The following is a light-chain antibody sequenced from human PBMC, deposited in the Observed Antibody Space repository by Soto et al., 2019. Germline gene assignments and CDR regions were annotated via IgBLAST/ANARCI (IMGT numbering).Light chain of an antibody. J-gene: IGKJ3*01. V-gene: IGKV1-5*03. Sequence: DVQMTQTPSSLSASVGDRVILPCRASQSIGNWLAWYQQKPGKAPKLLIYKASSLESGVPTRFSGSGSGTDFTLTISSLQPEDFATYYCQQYNSYVFGPGTKVDIK. CDR1: QSIGNW. CDR3: QQYNSYV. CDR2: KAS.